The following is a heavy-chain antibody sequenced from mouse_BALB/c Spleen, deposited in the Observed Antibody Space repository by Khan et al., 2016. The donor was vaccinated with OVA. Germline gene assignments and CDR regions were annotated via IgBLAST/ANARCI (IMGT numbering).Heavy chain of an antibody. D-gene: IGHD2-3*01. V-gene: IGHV9-3*02. CDR3: ARRRWLLPAMDY. CDR2: INTNTGEP. Sequence: QVQLKQSGPELKKPGETVKISCKASGYTFTNYGMNWVKQAPGKVLKWMGWINTNTGEPTYAEEFKGRFAFSLETSASTAYLQINNLKNEDTATYFCARRRWLLPAMDYWGEGTSVTVSS. CDR1: GYTFTNYG. J-gene: IGHJ4*01.